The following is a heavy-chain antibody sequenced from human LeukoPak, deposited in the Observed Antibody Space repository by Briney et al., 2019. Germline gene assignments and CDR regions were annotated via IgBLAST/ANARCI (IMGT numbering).Heavy chain of an antibody. J-gene: IGHJ4*02. CDR2: ISGSGGST. D-gene: IGHD2-2*01. CDR3: AKFRVDVVPAARNY. V-gene: IGHV3-23*01. CDR1: GFTFSSYA. Sequence: GGSLRLSCAASGFTFSSYAMSWVRDAPGKGLEWVSAISGSGGSTYYADSVKGRFTISRDNSKNTLYLQMNSLRAEDTAVYYCAKFRVDVVPAARNYWGQGTLVTVSS.